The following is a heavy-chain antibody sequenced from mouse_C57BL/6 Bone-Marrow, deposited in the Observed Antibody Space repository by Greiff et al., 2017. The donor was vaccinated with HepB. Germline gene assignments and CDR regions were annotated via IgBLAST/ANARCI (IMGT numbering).Heavy chain of an antibody. J-gene: IGHJ2*01. CDR1: GYTFTSYW. D-gene: IGHD3-2*02. CDR2: IDPSDSET. V-gene: IGHV1-52*01. Sequence: QVQLQQPGAELVRPGSSVKLSCKASGYTFTSYWMHWVKQRPIQGLEWIGNIDPSDSETHYNQKFKDKATLTVDKSSSTAYMQLSSLTSEDSAVYYCALGSSGPVYFDYWGQGTTLTVAS. CDR3: ALGSSGPVYFDY.